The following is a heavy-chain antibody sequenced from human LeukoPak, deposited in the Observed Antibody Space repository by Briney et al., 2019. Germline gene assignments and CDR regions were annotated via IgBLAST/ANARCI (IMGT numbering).Heavy chain of an antibody. CDR3: AKDSAIVFGEYYFDY. V-gene: IGHV3-23*01. CDR1: GFTFSSYA. CDR2: ISGSGGST. D-gene: IGHD3-10*02. Sequence: GGSLRLSCAASGFTFSSYAMSWVRQAPGKGLEWVSAISGSGGSTYYADSVKGRFTISRDNSKNTLYLQMNSLRAEDTAVYYCAKDSAIVFGEYYFDYWGQGTLVTVSS. J-gene: IGHJ4*02.